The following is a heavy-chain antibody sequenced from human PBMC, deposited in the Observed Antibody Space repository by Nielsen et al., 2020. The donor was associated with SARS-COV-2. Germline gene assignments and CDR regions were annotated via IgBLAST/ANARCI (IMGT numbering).Heavy chain of an antibody. CDR1: GFTFDDYA. Sequence: GGSLRLSCAASGFTFDDYAMHWVRQAPGKGLEWVSGISWNSGSIGYADSVKGRFTISRDNGKNSLYLEMISLRAEDTALYYCAKGRRGVISYGMDVWGQGTTVTVSS. J-gene: IGHJ6*02. CDR3: AKGRRGVISYGMDV. CDR2: ISWNSGSI. D-gene: IGHD3-16*02. V-gene: IGHV3-9*01.